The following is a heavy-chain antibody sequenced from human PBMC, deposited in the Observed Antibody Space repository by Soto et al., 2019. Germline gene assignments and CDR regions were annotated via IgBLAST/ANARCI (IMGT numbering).Heavy chain of an antibody. D-gene: IGHD2-2*01. CDR2: ISGSGSGT. V-gene: IGHV3-23*01. CDR3: AKAGRGVPADHWDY. CDR1: AFTFSNHA. J-gene: IGHJ4*02. Sequence: QSGGSLRLSCAASAFTFSNHAMSWVRQAPGKGLEWVSAISGSGSGTYYADSVRGRFTISRDNSKNTLYLQMNSLRVDDTAVYYCAKAGRGVPADHWDYWGQGTLVTVSS.